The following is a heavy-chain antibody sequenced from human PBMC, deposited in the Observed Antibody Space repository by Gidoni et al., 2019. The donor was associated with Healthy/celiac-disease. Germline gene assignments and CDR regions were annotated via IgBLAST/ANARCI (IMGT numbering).Heavy chain of an antibody. CDR1: GGSISSSTW. CDR2: IYHSGST. Sequence: QVQLQESGPGLVKPSGTLSLTCAVSGGSISSSTWWSWVRQPPGKGLEWIGEIYHSGSTNYNPSLKSRVTISVDKSKNQFSLKLSSVTAADTAVYYCARDRGGAYSGYGYYYYGMDVWGQGTTVTVSS. D-gene: IGHD5-12*01. V-gene: IGHV4-4*02. CDR3: ARDRGGAYSGYGYYYYGMDV. J-gene: IGHJ6*02.